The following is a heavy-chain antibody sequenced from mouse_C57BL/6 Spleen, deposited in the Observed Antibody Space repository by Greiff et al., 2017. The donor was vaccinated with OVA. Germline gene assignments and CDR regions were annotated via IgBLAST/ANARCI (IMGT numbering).Heavy chain of an antibody. CDR3: ARHYYGSSRYFDV. J-gene: IGHJ1*03. V-gene: IGHV1-50*01. D-gene: IGHD1-1*01. CDR1: GYTFTSYW. Sequence: QVQLQQPGAELVKPGASVKLSCKASGYTFTSYWMQWVKQRPGQGLEWIGEIDPSDSYTNYNQKFKGKATLTVDTSSSTAYMQLSSLTSEDSAVYYCARHYYGSSRYFDVWGTGTTVTFSS. CDR2: IDPSDSYT.